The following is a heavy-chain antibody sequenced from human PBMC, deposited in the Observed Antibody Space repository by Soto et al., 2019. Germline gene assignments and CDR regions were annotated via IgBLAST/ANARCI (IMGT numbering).Heavy chain of an antibody. J-gene: IGHJ4*02. D-gene: IGHD6-19*01. Sequence: QVLLQESGPGLVQPSGTLSLSCAVSGDSISTNYFWGWVRQPPGKGLEWVGDISHSGSVNYNPSRKRXVTISIDKSKNQFSLKLNSVTAADTAVYYCARSFGWYAIDYWGQGTLVIVSS. CDR2: ISHSGSV. CDR3: ARSFGWYAIDY. V-gene: IGHV4-4*02. CDR1: GDSISTNYF.